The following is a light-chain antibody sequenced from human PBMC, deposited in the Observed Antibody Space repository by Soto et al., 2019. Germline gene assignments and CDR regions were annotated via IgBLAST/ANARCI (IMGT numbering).Light chain of an antibody. CDR1: QSVSSY. V-gene: IGKV3-11*01. CDR3: QQYGSSSWT. CDR2: DAS. Sequence: EIVLTQSPATLSVSPGERATLSCRASQSVSSYLAWYQQKPGQAPRLLIYDASTRATGIPARFSGSGSGTEFTLTISRLEPEDFAVYYCQQYGSSSWTFGQGTKVDIK. J-gene: IGKJ1*01.